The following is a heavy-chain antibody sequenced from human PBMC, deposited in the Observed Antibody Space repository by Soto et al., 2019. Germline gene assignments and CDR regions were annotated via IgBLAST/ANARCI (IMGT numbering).Heavy chain of an antibody. Sequence: EVQLVESGGGLVQPGGSLRLSCAASGFTFGTYWTTWVRQAPGKGLECVGNIKPDGSERYYVDSVKGRFTISRDNAKNSLYMHMNSLRAADTAVYYCATDLNWEQYWGQGTLVTVSS. V-gene: IGHV3-7*04. CDR1: GFTFGTYW. CDR2: IKPDGSER. D-gene: IGHD7-27*01. CDR3: ATDLNWEQY. J-gene: IGHJ4*02.